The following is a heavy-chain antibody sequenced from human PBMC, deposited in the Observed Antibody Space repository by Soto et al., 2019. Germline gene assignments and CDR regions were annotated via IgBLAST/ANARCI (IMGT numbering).Heavy chain of an antibody. D-gene: IGHD2-15*01. V-gene: IGHV1-58*01. Sequence: GASVKVSCKTSGFTFRSSAVQWVRQARGQRLEWIGWLVVGTGNTNYAQKSQQRVTISSDRSTNTVSMELSSLTSEDTAVYYCATGAYCSGGGCSDYYYYYYGMDLWGQGTTVTVSS. CDR3: ATGAYCSGGGCSDYYYYYYGMDL. CDR2: LVVGTGNT. J-gene: IGHJ6*02. CDR1: GFTFRSSA.